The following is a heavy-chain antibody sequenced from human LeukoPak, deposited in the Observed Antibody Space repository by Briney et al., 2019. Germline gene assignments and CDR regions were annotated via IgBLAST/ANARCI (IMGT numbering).Heavy chain of an antibody. Sequence: SETLSLTCTVSGGSISSSPYYWGWIRQPPGKGLEWIGSIYYSGTTHYSPSLESRVTISVDTSKNQFSLKLASVTAADTAIYYCAKGAGGFSYYNWFDPWGQGTLVSVSS. D-gene: IGHD5-18*01. V-gene: IGHV4-39*07. CDR1: GGSISSSPYY. J-gene: IGHJ5*02. CDR2: IYYSGTT. CDR3: AKGAGGFSYYNWFDP.